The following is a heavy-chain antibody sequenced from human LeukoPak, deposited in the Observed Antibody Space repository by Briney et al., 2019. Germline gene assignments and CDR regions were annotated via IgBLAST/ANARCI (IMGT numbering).Heavy chain of an antibody. D-gene: IGHD1-26*01. J-gene: IGHJ4*02. V-gene: IGHV3-7*04. CDR1: GFTFSSYW. CDR2: IKQDGTER. Sequence: GGSLRLSCAASGFTFSSYWMSWVRQAPGKGLEWVATIKQDGTERYYVDSVKGRFTISRDNAKNSLYLQMNSLRAEDTAVYYCARGVGATHFDYWGQGTLVTVSS. CDR3: ARGVGATHFDY.